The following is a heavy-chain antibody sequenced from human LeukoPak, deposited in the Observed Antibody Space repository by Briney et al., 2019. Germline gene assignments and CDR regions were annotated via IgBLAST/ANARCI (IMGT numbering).Heavy chain of an antibody. CDR2: ISYDGSNK. J-gene: IGHJ5*02. CDR3: ARAVLLWFGSQDNWFDP. Sequence: GGSLRLSCAASGFTFSSYAMHWVRQAPGKGLEWVAVISYDGSNKYYADSVKGQFTISRDNSKNTLYLQMNSLRAEDTAVYYCARAVLLWFGSQDNWFDPWGQGTLVTVSS. V-gene: IGHV3-30-3*01. CDR1: GFTFSSYA. D-gene: IGHD3-10*01.